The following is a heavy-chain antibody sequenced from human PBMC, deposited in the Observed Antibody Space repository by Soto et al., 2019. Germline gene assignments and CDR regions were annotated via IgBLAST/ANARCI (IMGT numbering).Heavy chain of an antibody. CDR1: GGSFSGYY. D-gene: IGHD3-16*02. CDR2: INHSGST. V-gene: IGHV4-34*01. J-gene: IGHJ4*02. Sequence: ASETLSLTCAVYGGSFSGYYWSWIRQPPGKGLEWIGEINHSGSTNYNPSLKSRVTISVETSKNQFSLKLSSVTAADTAVYYCARGVPTYYDYVWGSYRHGPYYFDYWGQGTLVTVSS. CDR3: ARGVPTYYDYVWGSYRHGPYYFDY.